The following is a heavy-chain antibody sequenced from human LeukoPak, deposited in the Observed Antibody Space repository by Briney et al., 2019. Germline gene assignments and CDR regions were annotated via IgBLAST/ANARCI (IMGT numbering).Heavy chain of an antibody. CDR3: ARERRREPFDY. CDR1: GGSIGSGSYY. CDR2: IYYSGST. Sequence: SETLSLTCTVSGGSIGSGSYYWSWIRQPPGKGLEWIGSIYYSGSTYYNPSLKSRVTISVDTSKNQFSLKLSSVTAADTAVYYCARERRREPFDYWGQGTLVTVSS. J-gene: IGHJ4*02. D-gene: IGHD1-1*01. V-gene: IGHV4-39*01.